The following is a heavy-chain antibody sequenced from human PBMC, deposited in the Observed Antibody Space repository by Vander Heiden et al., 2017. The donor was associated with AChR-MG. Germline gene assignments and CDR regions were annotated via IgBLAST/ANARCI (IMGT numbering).Heavy chain of an antibody. CDR1: GFTFSSYA. J-gene: IGHJ6*03. V-gene: IGHV3-23*01. CDR2: ISGSGGST. CDR3: AKGSVDIVATANPLDYYYMDV. Sequence: EVQLLESGGGLVQPGGSLRLSCAASGFTFSSYAMSWVRQAPGKGLEWVSDISGSGGSTYYADSVKGRFTISRDNSKNTLYLQMNSLRAEDTAVYYCAKGSVDIVATANPLDYYYMDVWGKGTTVTVSS. D-gene: IGHD5-12*01.